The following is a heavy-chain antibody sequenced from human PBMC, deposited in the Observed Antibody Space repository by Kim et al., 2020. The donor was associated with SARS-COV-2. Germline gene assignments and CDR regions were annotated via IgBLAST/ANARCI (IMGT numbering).Heavy chain of an antibody. Sequence: GGSLRLSCVASGFTLRNYGMHWVRQAPGKGLEWVAVMSSGGSNKNYADSVKGRFTISRDTSKNTLFLEMNSLRVEDTAVYYCATDSSGWYGEPFDYWG. CDR3: ATDSSGWYGEPFDY. V-gene: IGHV3-33*03. CDR1: GFTLRNYG. CDR2: MSSGGSNK. J-gene: IGHJ4*01. D-gene: IGHD6-19*01.